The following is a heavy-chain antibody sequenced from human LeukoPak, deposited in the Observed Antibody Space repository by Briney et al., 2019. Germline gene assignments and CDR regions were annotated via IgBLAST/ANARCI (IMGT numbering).Heavy chain of an antibody. CDR3: TTDLGTYYHGSQRLIPIDY. J-gene: IGHJ4*02. D-gene: IGHD3-10*01. CDR2: IKSKTDGETT. CDR1: GFTFGKYW. V-gene: IGHV3-15*01. Sequence: GGSLRLSCVASGFTFGKYWMSWVRQAPGKGLEWIGRIKSKTDGETTNYAEPVRGRFTISRDDSKSAVYLRMNSLKIEDTAVYYCTTDLGTYYHGSQRLIPIDYWGQGTLVTVSS.